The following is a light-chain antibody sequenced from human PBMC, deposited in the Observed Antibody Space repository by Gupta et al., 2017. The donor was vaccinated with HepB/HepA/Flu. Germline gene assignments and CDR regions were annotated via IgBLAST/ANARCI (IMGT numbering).Light chain of an antibody. CDR1: QSISTW. CDR2: KAS. Sequence: DIQMTQSPSTLSASVGDRVTITCRASQSISTWLAWYQQKPGRAPKLLIFKASTLESGIPSRFSGRESGTEFTLTISSLQPDDFATYYCQQYSTYPHTFGQGTKLEIK. J-gene: IGKJ2*01. CDR3: QQYSTYPHT. V-gene: IGKV1-5*03.